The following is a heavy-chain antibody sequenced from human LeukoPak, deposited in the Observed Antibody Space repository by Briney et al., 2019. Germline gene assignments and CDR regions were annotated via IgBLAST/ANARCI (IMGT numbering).Heavy chain of an antibody. CDR2: IIPIFGTA. J-gene: IGHJ4*02. D-gene: IGHD6-13*01. V-gene: IGHV1-69*05. CDR1: GGTFSSYA. Sequence: SVKVSCKASGGTFSSYAISWVRQAPGQGLEWMGRIIPIFGTANYAQKFQGRVTITTDESTSTAYMELSGLRSEDTAVYYCARDWLVAAAGLDYWGQGTLVTVSS. CDR3: ARDWLVAAAGLDY.